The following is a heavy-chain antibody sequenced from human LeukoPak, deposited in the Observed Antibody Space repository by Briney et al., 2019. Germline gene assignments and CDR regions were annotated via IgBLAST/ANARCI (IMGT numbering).Heavy chain of an antibody. Sequence: WGSLRLSCAASGFTFSSYGTHWVRQAPGKGLEWVAVIWYDGSNKYYADSVKGRFTISRDNSKNTLYLQMNSLRAEDTAVYYCARDESITMVRGVTGFDYWGQGTLVTVSS. CDR2: IWYDGSNK. CDR1: GFTFSSYG. D-gene: IGHD3-10*01. J-gene: IGHJ4*02. CDR3: ARDESITMVRGVTGFDY. V-gene: IGHV3-33*01.